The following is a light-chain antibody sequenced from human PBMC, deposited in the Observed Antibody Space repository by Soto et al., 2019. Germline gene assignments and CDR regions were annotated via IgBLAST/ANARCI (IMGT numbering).Light chain of an antibody. CDR2: GAS. V-gene: IGKV3-15*01. J-gene: IGKJ1*01. CDR1: QSVSSN. CDR3: LQYHNWGT. Sequence: EIVMTQSPATLSVSPGERVTLSCRASQSVSSNLAWYQQKPGQAPRLLIYGASTRATGIPARFSGSGSGTAFTLTISRMQLEDFAGYFCLQYHNWGTFGQGTSVEIK.